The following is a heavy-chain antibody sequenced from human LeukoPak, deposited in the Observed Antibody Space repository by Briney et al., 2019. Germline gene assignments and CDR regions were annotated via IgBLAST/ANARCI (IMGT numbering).Heavy chain of an antibody. D-gene: IGHD1-26*01. Sequence: SETLSLTCAVYGGSFSGYYWSWIRQPPGKGLEWIGEINHSGSTNYNPPLKSRVTISVDTSKNQFSLKLSSVTAADTAVYYCARAEEVGAATFDYWGQGTLVTVSS. CDR1: GGSFSGYY. V-gene: IGHV4-34*01. CDR3: ARAEEVGAATFDY. J-gene: IGHJ4*02. CDR2: INHSGST.